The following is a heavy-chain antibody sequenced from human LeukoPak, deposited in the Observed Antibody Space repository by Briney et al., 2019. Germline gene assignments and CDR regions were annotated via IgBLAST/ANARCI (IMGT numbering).Heavy chain of an antibody. J-gene: IGHJ4*02. D-gene: IGHD3-9*01. V-gene: IGHV3-21*01. CDR3: ARTLRYFDWLLEY. CDR1: GFTFSSYS. CDR2: ISSSSSYI. Sequence: GGSLRLSCAASGFTFSSYSMNWVRQAPVKGLEWVSSISSSSSYIYYADSVKGRFTISRDNAKNSLYLQMNSLRAEDTAVYYCARTLRYFDWLLEYWGQGTLVTVSS.